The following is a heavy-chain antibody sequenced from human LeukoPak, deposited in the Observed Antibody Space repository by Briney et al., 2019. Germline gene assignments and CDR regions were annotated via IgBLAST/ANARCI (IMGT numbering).Heavy chain of an antibody. J-gene: IGHJ4*02. Sequence: KPSETLSLTCTVSGGSISSGSYYWSWIRQPAGKGLEWIGRIYTSGSTNYNPSLKSRVTISVDTSKNQFSLKLSSVTAADTAVYYCAREDGYNQYYFDYWGQGTLVTVSS. CDR1: GGSISSGSYY. V-gene: IGHV4-61*02. D-gene: IGHD5-24*01. CDR2: IYTSGST. CDR3: AREDGYNQYYFDY.